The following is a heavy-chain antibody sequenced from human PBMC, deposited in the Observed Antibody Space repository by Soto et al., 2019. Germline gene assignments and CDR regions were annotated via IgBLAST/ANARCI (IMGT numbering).Heavy chain of an antibody. J-gene: IGHJ4*02. V-gene: IGHV4-59*01. CDR2: IYYSGST. Sequence: SETLSLTCTVSGGSISSYYWSWIRQPPGKGLEWIGYIYYSGSTNYNPSLKSRVTISVDTSKNQFSLKLSSVTAADTAVYYCARVPDCSGGSCYIDYWGQGTLVTVSS. CDR1: GGSISSYY. CDR3: ARVPDCSGGSCYIDY. D-gene: IGHD2-15*01.